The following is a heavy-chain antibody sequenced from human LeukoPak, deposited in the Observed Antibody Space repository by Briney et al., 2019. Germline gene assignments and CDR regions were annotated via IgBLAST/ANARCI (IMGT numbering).Heavy chain of an antibody. D-gene: IGHD3-10*01. CDR2: INPNSGGT. V-gene: IGHV1-2*02. Sequence: GASVKVSCKASGYTFTGYYMHWVRQAPGRGLEWMGWINPNSGGTNYAQKFQGRVTMTRDTSISTAYMELSRLRSDDTAVYYCATLGGYSGTGNFDYWGQGTLVTVSS. CDR1: GYTFTGYY. CDR3: ATLGGYSGTGNFDY. J-gene: IGHJ4*02.